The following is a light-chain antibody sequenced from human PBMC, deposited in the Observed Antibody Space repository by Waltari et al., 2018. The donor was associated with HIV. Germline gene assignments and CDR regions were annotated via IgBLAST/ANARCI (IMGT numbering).Light chain of an antibody. CDR3: QQYSSSQYS. Sequence: DIQMTQSPSTLSASVGDTVTITCRASQSINTWLAWYQLKPGKAPNLLIYKASSLQGGVPASFSGSGSGTEFTLTISSLQPDDFATYSGQQYSSSQYSFGQGTKLEIK. V-gene: IGKV1-5*03. CDR2: KAS. J-gene: IGKJ2*03. CDR1: QSINTW.